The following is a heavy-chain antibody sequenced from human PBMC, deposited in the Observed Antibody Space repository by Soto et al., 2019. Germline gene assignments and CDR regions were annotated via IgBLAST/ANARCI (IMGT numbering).Heavy chain of an antibody. J-gene: IGHJ4*02. V-gene: IGHV4-4*02. CDR2: IYHSGST. CDR1: GGSISSSNW. Sequence: SETLSLTCAVSGGSISSSNWWSWVRQPPGKGLEWIGEIYHSGSTNYNPSLKSRVTISVDKSKNQFSLKLSSVTAADTAVYYCARDTYSSGWYADYWGQGTLVTVS. CDR3: ARDTYSSGWYADY. D-gene: IGHD6-19*01.